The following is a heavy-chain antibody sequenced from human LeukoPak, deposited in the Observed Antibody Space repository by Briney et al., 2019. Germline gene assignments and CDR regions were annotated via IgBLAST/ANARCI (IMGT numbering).Heavy chain of an antibody. Sequence: GGSLRLSCAASGFTFSSYSMNWVRQAPGKGLEWVSYISSSSSTIYYADSVKGRFTISRDNAKNSLYLQMNSLRAEDTAVYYCARVMVRGVIKGAFDIWGQGTMVNVSS. J-gene: IGHJ3*02. CDR3: ARVMVRGVIKGAFDI. CDR1: GFTFSSYS. V-gene: IGHV3-48*01. CDR2: ISSSSSTI. D-gene: IGHD3-10*01.